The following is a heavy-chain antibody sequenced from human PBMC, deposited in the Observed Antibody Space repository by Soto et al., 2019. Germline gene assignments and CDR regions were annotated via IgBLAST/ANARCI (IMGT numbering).Heavy chain of an antibody. V-gene: IGHV4-61*01. Sequence: SETLSLTFTVSGGSVSSGSYDWSWIRQPPGKGLEWIGYIYYSGSTNYNPSLKSRVTISVDTSKNQFSLKLSSVTAADTAVYYCARYYDSSGSLDYWGQGTLVTV. CDR2: IYYSGST. CDR1: GGSVSSGSYD. CDR3: ARYYDSSGSLDY. D-gene: IGHD3-22*01. J-gene: IGHJ4*02.